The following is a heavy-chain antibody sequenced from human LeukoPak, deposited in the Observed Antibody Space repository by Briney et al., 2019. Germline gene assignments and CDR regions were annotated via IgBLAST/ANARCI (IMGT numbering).Heavy chain of an antibody. Sequence: SETLSLTCTVSGGSISSYYWSWIRQPPGKGLEWIGYIYYSGSTNYNPSLKSRVTISVDTSKNQFSLKLSSVTAADTAVYYCARHLYSSGWYGDYYYGMDVWGQGTTVTVSS. D-gene: IGHD6-19*01. CDR3: ARHLYSSGWYGDYYYGMDV. V-gene: IGHV4-59*08. J-gene: IGHJ6*02. CDR2: IYYSGST. CDR1: GGSISSYY.